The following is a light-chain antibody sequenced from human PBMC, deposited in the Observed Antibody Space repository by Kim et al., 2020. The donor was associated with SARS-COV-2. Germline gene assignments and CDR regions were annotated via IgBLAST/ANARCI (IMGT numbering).Light chain of an antibody. V-gene: IGKV3-20*01. CDR2: GAS. CDR1: QSVSSSY. Sequence: LSPGERATLSCRASQSVSSSYLAWYQQKPGQAPRLLIYGASSRATGIPDRFRGSGSGTDFTLTISRLEPEDFAVYYCQQYGSSLYSFGQGTKLEI. CDR3: QQYGSSLYS. J-gene: IGKJ2*03.